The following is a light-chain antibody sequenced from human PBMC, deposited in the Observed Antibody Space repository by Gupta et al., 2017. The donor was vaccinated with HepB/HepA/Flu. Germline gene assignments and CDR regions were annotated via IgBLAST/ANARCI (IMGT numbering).Light chain of an antibody. J-gene: IGLJ1*01. V-gene: IGLV2-14*01. CDR1: SSDIGGYDF. Sequence: HPALGAGGPGQPLPYSRRPTSSDIGGYDFVSWYRQYPGKAPQLLIYDVINRPSGVSDRFSGSKSGNTASLTISGLQAEDETDYYCSSYRAGSTPFVFGTGTKVTVL. CDR2: DVI. CDR3: SSYRAGSTPFV.